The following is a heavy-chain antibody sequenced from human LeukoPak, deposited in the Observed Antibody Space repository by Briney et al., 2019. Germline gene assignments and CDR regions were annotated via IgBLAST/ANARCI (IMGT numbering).Heavy chain of an antibody. CDR3: ARRPRFGRGYYRTHWFDP. D-gene: IGHD3-22*01. J-gene: IGHJ5*02. CDR2: MNPNSGNT. CDR1: GYTFTSYD. Sequence: APVKVSCKASGYTFTSYDINWVRQATGQGLEWMGWMNPNSGNTGYAQKFQGRVTITRNTSISTAYMELSSLRSEDTAVYCCARRPRFGRGYYRTHWFDPWGQGTLVTVSS. V-gene: IGHV1-8*03.